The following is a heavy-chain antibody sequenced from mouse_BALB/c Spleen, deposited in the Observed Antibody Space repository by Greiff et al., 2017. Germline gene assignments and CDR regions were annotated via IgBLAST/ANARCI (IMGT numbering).Heavy chain of an antibody. CDR3: ARIPPYRGYAMDY. V-gene: IGHV1-69*02. D-gene: IGHD3-1*01. CDR2: IYPSDSYT. CDR1: GYTFTSYW. J-gene: IGHJ4*01. Sequence: QVQLQQPGAELVRPGASVKLSCKASGYTFTSYWINWVKQRPGQGLEWIGNIYPSDSYTNYNQKFKDKAILTVDKSSSTAYMQLSSLTSEDSAVYYCARIPPYRGYAMDYWGQGTSVTVSS.